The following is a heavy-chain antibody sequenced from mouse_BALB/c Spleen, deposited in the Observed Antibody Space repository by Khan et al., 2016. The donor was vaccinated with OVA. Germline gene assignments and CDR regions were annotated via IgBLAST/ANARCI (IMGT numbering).Heavy chain of an antibody. CDR3: ARGYFGNYEFAY. Sequence: QVQLKQSGAELVKPGASVKLSCKTSGYTFTNYWIQWVKQRPGQGLGWIGEIFPGTGTTYYNENFKAKATLTIDTSSNTAYMQLISLTSEYSAVYFCARGYFGNYEFAYWGQGTLVTVSA. CDR2: IFPGTGTT. V-gene: IGHV1S132*01. CDR1: GYTFTNYW. D-gene: IGHD2-1*01. J-gene: IGHJ3*01.